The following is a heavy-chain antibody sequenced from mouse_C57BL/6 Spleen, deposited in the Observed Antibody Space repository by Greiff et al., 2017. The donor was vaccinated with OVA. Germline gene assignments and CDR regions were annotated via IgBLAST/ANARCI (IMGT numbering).Heavy chain of an antibody. CDR2: ISSGSSTI. D-gene: IGHD1-1*01. Sequence: EVKLVESGGGLVKPGGSLKLSCAASGFTFSDYGMHWVRQAPEEGLEWVAYISSGSSTIYYAETVKGRFTISRDNAKNTLFLQMTSLRSEDTAMYYCSRITTGSYFDYWGQGTTLTVSS. J-gene: IGHJ2*01. CDR1: GFTFSDYG. V-gene: IGHV5-17*01. CDR3: SRITTGSYFDY.